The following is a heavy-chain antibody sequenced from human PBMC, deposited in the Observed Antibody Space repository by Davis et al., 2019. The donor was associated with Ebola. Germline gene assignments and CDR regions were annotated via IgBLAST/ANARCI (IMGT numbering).Heavy chain of an antibody. Sequence: GSLKISCAASGFTSSSYGMHWVRQAPGKGLEWVAFIRYDGSNKYYADSVKGRFTISRDNSKNTLYLQMNSLRAEDTAVYYCVREWFGESLWGQGTLVTVSS. CDR2: IRYDGSNK. V-gene: IGHV3-30*02. D-gene: IGHD3-10*01. CDR3: VREWFGESL. J-gene: IGHJ4*02. CDR1: GFTSSSYG.